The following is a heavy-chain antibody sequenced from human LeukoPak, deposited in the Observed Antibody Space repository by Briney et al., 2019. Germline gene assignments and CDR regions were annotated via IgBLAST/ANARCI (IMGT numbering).Heavy chain of an antibody. V-gene: IGHV3-11*01. CDR2: IGKNGNLV. CDR1: GFTFSDFY. CDR3: AREGVFGPQYYFDY. Sequence: PGGSLRLSCAASGFTFSDFYMSWVRQAPGKGLEWISYIGKNGNLVDYADSVKGRFTVSRDNTKNLMFLQMNSLRAEDTAVYYCAREGVFGPQYYFDYWGQGTLVTVSS. J-gene: IGHJ4*02. D-gene: IGHD3-10*01.